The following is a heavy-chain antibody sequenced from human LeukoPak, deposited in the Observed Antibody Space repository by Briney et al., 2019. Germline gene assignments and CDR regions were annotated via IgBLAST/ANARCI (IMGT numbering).Heavy chain of an antibody. V-gene: IGHV1-46*01. CDR1: GYTFTSYY. D-gene: IGHD6-19*01. CDR2: INPSGGST. J-gene: IGHJ4*02. CDR3: ERGRNIAVAGTGDY. Sequence: ASVKVSCKASGYTFTSYYMHWVRQAPGQGLEWMGIINPSGGSTSYTQKFQGRVTMTRDTPTSTVYMELSSLRSEDAAVYYCERGRNIAVAGTGDYWGQGTLVTVSS.